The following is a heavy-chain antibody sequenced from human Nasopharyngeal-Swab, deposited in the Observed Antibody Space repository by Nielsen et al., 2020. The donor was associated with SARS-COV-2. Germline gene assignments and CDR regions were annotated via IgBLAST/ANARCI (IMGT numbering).Heavy chain of an antibody. Sequence: GGSPRLSCAASGFTFSSYAMSWVRQAPGKGLEWVSVIYSGGSSTYYADSVKGRFTISRDNSKNTLYLQMNSLRAEDTAVYYCAKGSSWSRHFDYWGQGTLVTVSS. CDR2: IYSGGSST. CDR3: AKGSSWSRHFDY. D-gene: IGHD6-13*01. J-gene: IGHJ4*02. V-gene: IGHV3-23*03. CDR1: GFTFSSYA.